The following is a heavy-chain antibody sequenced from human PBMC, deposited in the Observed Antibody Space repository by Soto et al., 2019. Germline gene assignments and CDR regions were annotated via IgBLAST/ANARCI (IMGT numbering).Heavy chain of an antibody. D-gene: IGHD6-13*01. V-gene: IGHV1-46*01. CDR3: ARGPDDQQLCEVCPPWFDP. J-gene: IGHJ5*02. CDR1: GYTFASYY. CDR2: INPSGGST. Sequence: ASVKVSCKASGYTFASYYMHWVRQAPGQGLEWMGIINPSGGSTSYAQKFQGRVTMTRDTSTSTAYMELSSLRSEDTAVYYCARGPDDQQLCEVCPPWFDPWGQGTLVTSPQ.